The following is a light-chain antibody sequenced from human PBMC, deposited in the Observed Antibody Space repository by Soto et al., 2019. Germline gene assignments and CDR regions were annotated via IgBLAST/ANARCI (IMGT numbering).Light chain of an antibody. Sequence: QSVLTQPPSVSAAPGQKVTISCSGSSSNIGDNFVSWYQHLPGTAPKLLIYDNYKRPSGIPDRFSGSKAGTSATLDITGLQTGDEADYYCGTWDSSLNGYVVFGGGTNLTVL. CDR1: SSNIGDNF. J-gene: IGLJ2*01. CDR3: GTWDSSLNGYVV. V-gene: IGLV1-51*01. CDR2: DNY.